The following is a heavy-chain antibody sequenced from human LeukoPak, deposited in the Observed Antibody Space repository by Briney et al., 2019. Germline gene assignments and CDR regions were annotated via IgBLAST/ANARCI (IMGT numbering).Heavy chain of an antibody. D-gene: IGHD5-24*01. CDR1: GGTFSSYA. Sequence: ASVKVSCKASGGTFSSYAISWVRQAPGQGLEWMGGIIPIFGTANYAQKFQGRVTITADESTSTAYMELSSLRSGDTAVYYCARGREMATIDYWGQGTLVTVSS. CDR3: ARGREMATIDY. V-gene: IGHV1-69*13. J-gene: IGHJ4*02. CDR2: IIPIFGTA.